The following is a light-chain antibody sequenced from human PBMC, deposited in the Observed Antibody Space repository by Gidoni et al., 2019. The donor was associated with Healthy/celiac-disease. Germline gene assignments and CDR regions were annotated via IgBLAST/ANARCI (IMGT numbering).Light chain of an antibody. CDR3: QQYISYPYT. V-gene: IGKV1-5*01. Sequence: DIQMAQSPSTLSASVGDRLTITCRASQSIGTWLAWYQQKPGKAPNLLIYDASSLRGGVPSRFSGSGSGTEFTLTISSLQPDDFATYYCQQYISYPYTFGQGTELEIK. CDR2: DAS. CDR1: QSIGTW. J-gene: IGKJ2*01.